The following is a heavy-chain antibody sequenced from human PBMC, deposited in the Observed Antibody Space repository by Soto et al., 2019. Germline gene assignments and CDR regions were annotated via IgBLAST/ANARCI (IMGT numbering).Heavy chain of an antibody. CDR2: IYYSGST. V-gene: IGHV4-59*01. Sequence: QVQLQESGPGLVKPSETLSLTCTVSGGSISSYYWSWIRQPPGKGLEWIGYIYYSGSTNYNPSLKSRVTITVDTSMNQCSLKLSSVTAADTAVYYCARAGAIAACPPDVWGQGTTVTVSS. CDR1: GGSISSYY. J-gene: IGHJ6*02. D-gene: IGHD6-6*01. CDR3: ARAGAIAACPPDV.